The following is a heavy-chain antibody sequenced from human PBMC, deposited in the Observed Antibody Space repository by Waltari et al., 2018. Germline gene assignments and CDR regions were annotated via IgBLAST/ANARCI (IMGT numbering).Heavy chain of an antibody. CDR2: ISYDGSNK. J-gene: IGHJ4*02. D-gene: IGHD6-19*01. V-gene: IGHV3-30*01. CDR1: GFTFSSYA. CDR3: ARELGPGGGWGYFDY. Sequence: QVQLVESGGGVVKPGRSLRLSCAASGFTFSSYAMHWVRQAPGKGLEWVAVISYDGSNKYYADSVKGRFTISRDNSKNTLYLQMNSLRAEDTAVYYCARELGPGGGWGYFDYWGQGTLVTVSS.